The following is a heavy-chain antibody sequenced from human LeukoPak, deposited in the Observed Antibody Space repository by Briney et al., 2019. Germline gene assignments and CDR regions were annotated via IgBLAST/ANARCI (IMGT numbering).Heavy chain of an antibody. CDR2: IRYDGSNK. J-gene: IGHJ4*02. Sequence: GGSLRLSCAASGFSFSSYGMHWVRQAPGKGLEWVAFIRYDGSNKYYADSVKGRFTLSRDKSKNTLYLQMNSLRAGDTAVYYCAKPHFDDWGQGTLVTVSS. V-gene: IGHV3-30*02. CDR3: AKPHFDD. CDR1: GFSFSSYG.